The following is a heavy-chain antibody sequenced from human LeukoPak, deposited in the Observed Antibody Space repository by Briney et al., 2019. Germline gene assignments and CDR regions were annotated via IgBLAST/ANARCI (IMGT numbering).Heavy chain of an antibody. Sequence: PGGSLRLSCAASGFTFSRYTMNWVRQAPGKGLEWVSYISSSSSTIYYADSVKGRFTISRDNAKNSLYLQMNSLRAEDTAAYYCARDVWAGTRYSGIEGPFDYWGQGTLVTVSS. D-gene: IGHD5-12*01. V-gene: IGHV3-48*04. CDR1: GFTFSRYT. CDR3: ARDVWAGTRYSGIEGPFDY. J-gene: IGHJ4*02. CDR2: ISSSSSTI.